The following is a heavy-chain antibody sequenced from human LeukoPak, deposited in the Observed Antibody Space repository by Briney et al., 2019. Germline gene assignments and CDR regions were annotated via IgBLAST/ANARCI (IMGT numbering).Heavy chain of an antibody. CDR3: AKQFVDI. CDR2: ISAGGSST. V-gene: IGHV3-23*01. D-gene: IGHD5-24*01. Sequence: PGGSLRLSCAASGFTFSNAWMNWVRQAPGKGLEWVSAISAGGSSTHYADSVKGRFTISRDNSRNTLYLQMNSLRAEDTAVYYCAKQFVDIWGQGTLVTVSS. CDR1: GFTFSNAW. J-gene: IGHJ5*02.